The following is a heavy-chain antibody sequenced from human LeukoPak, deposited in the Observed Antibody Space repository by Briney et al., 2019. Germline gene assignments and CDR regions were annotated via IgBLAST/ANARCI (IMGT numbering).Heavy chain of an antibody. CDR1: GFTFSSYE. D-gene: IGHD1-26*01. Sequence: PGGSLRLSCAASGFTFSSYEMNWVRQAPGKGLEWVSAFSGSGGHTYYADAVEGRFTISRDNSKNTLILQMNSLRPEDTAIYYCAKNDGNYCDPWGQGTLVTVSS. CDR3: AKNDGNYCDP. CDR2: FSGSGGHT. J-gene: IGHJ5*02. V-gene: IGHV3-23*01.